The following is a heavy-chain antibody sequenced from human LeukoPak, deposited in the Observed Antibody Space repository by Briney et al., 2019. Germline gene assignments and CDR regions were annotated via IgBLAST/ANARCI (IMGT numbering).Heavy chain of an antibody. Sequence: SETLSLTCTISGDSINSYYWNWIRQPPGKGLEWIGYIYYSGRTDYNPSLKSRVTISVDTSKHQFSMKLKSVTAADTAVYFCARGRWLPNAFDIWGQGTMVTVFS. J-gene: IGHJ3*02. CDR2: IYYSGRT. D-gene: IGHD5-24*01. V-gene: IGHV4-59*01. CDR1: GDSINSYY. CDR3: ARGRWLPNAFDI.